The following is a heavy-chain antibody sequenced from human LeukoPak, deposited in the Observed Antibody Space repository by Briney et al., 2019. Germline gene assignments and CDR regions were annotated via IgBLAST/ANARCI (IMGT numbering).Heavy chain of an antibody. Sequence: PGGSLRLSCAASGFTFSSYAMSWVRQAPGKGLEWVSSLTAGGETTFYADSVKGRLTISRDNSKNTLYLQMNSLRAEDTAVYYCAKDRRSGGSCSDYWGQGTLVTVSS. CDR2: LTAGGETT. D-gene: IGHD2-15*01. CDR1: GFTFSSYA. J-gene: IGHJ4*02. CDR3: AKDRRSGGSCSDY. V-gene: IGHV3-23*01.